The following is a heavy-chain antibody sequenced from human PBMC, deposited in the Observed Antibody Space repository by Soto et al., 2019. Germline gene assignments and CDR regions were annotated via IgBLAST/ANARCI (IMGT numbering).Heavy chain of an antibody. CDR2: ISASGAYT. V-gene: IGHV3-23*01. Sequence: GGSLRLACAASGFTVSSYAVSWARQTPGKGLEWVSTISASGAYTYYADSVKGRFTISRDNSKNTLYLQMRSLRAGDTATYYCAKEVIAARPYYFDYWGQGTLVTVSS. CDR1: GFTVSSYA. D-gene: IGHD6-6*01. CDR3: AKEVIAARPYYFDY. J-gene: IGHJ4*02.